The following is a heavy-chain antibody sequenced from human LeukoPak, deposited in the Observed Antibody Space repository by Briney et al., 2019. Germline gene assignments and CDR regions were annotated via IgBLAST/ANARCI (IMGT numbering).Heavy chain of an antibody. V-gene: IGHV1-46*01. CDR3: ARDHATIGRYDY. J-gene: IGHJ4*02. D-gene: IGHD3-9*01. CDR2: INPSGGRT. CDR1: GYTFSNYY. Sequence: ASVKVSCKASGYTFSNYYMHWVRQAPGQGLEWMGTINPSGGRTTYAQKFQGRVTMTRDTSTKTVYMELRNLRSEDTAVYYCARDHATIGRYDYWGQGTLVTVSS.